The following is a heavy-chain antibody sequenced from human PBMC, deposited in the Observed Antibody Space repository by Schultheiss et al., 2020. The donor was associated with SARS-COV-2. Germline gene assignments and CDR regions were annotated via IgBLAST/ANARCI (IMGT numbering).Heavy chain of an antibody. D-gene: IGHD2-15*01. V-gene: IGHV2-70*01. CDR1: GGSISSSSYY. Sequence: QTLSLTCTVSGGSISSSSYYWGWIRQHPGKGLEWLALIDWDDDKYYSTSLKTRLTISKDTSKNQVVLTMTNMDPVDTATYYCAHSDSLGYCSGSDCFLKRFDPWGQGTLVTVSS. CDR3: AHSDSLGYCSGSDCFLKRFDP. CDR2: IDWDDDK. J-gene: IGHJ5*02.